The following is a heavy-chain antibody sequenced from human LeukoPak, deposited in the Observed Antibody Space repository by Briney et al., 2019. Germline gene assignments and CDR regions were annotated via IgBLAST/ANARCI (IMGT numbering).Heavy chain of an antibody. CDR2: INHSGSA. Sequence: SETLSLTCTVSGGSISSYYWSWIRQPPGKGLEWIGEINHSGSANYNPSLKSRVTISVDTSKNQFSLKLSSVTAADTAVYYCARGGDIVVVPAAIGLDPWGQGTLVTVSS. V-gene: IGHV4-34*01. CDR1: GGSISSYY. CDR3: ARGGDIVVVPAAIGLDP. D-gene: IGHD2-2*01. J-gene: IGHJ5*02.